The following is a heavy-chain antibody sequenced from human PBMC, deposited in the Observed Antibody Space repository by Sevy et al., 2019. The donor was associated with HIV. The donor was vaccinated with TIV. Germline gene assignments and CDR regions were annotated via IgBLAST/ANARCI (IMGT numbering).Heavy chain of an antibody. Sequence: SETLSLTCTVSGGSITSLYWNWIRQPPGKGLEWIANIYYNGHINYDPSLKSRVSLSLDTSKNQFSLRLSSVTAADTAMYYCAGENAWGRGYSWGQGTLVTVSS. CDR1: GGSITSLY. CDR3: AGENAWGRGYS. V-gene: IGHV4-59*08. J-gene: IGHJ4*02. D-gene: IGHD1-26*01. CDR2: IYYNGHI.